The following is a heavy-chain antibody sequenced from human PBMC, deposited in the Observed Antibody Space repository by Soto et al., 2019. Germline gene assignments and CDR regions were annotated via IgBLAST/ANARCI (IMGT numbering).Heavy chain of an antibody. Sequence: GGSMRLSCGASGFTFSSYAMSWFRQAPGKGLEWVSAISGSGGSTYYADSVKGRFTISGDNSKNTLYLQMNSLRAEDTAVYYCAKDPPFGWLFDYWGQGTLVTVSS. CDR2: ISGSGGST. CDR3: AKDPPFGWLFDY. V-gene: IGHV3-23*01. D-gene: IGHD5-18*01. CDR1: GFTFSSYA. J-gene: IGHJ4*02.